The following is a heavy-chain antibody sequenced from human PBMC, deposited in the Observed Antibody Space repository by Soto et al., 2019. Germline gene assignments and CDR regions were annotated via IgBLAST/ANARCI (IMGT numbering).Heavy chain of an antibody. CDR3: VRDLALMADY. CDR2: ILYDGSKK. CDR1: GFNLNTYD. D-gene: IGHD3-16*01. Sequence: XGSLRLSCAASGFNLNTYDIYWVRQAPGKGLQWVAQILYDGSKKHYADSVRGRFTITRDNSKNTVYLQMDSLRVDDTAMSYCVRDLALMADYWGQGTLVTVSS. V-gene: IGHV3-30*03. J-gene: IGHJ4*02.